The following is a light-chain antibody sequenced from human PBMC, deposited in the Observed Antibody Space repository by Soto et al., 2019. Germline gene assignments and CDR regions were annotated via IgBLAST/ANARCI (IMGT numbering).Light chain of an antibody. V-gene: IGKV3-15*01. CDR1: QSVSSN. CDR2: GAS. CDR3: QQYNDWPPWT. Sequence: VMTQSPATLSVSPGERATLSCRASQSVSSNLAWYQQKPGQAPRLLIYGASTRATGIPARFSGSGSGTEFSLTISSLQSEDFAVYYCQQYNDWPPWTFGQGTKVEIK. J-gene: IGKJ1*01.